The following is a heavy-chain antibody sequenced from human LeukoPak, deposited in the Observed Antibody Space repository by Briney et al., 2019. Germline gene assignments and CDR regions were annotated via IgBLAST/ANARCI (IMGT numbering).Heavy chain of an antibody. J-gene: IGHJ6*03. CDR3: ARQRGTSSHYYYYYMDV. Sequence: GESLKISCKGSGYSLTSYWIGWVRQMPGKGLEWMGTIYPGDSDTRYSPSFQGQVTISADKSISTAYLQWSSLKASDTAMYYCARQRGTSSHYYYYYMDVWGKGTTVTVSS. CDR2: IYPGDSDT. V-gene: IGHV5-51*01. D-gene: IGHD1-1*01. CDR1: GYSLTSYW.